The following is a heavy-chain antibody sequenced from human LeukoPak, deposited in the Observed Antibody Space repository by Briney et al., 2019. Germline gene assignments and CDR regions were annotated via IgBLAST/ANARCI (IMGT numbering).Heavy chain of an antibody. V-gene: IGHV4-39*06. CDR2: IYYSGST. D-gene: IGHD6-13*01. CDR3: AREGIAFDY. CDR1: GGSISSSSYY. Sequence: SETLSLTCTVSGGSISSSSYYWGWIRQPPGKGLEWIGSIYYSGSTYYNPSLKSRVTISVDTSKNQFPLKLSSVTAADTAVYYCAREGIAFDYWGQGTLVTVSS. J-gene: IGHJ4*02.